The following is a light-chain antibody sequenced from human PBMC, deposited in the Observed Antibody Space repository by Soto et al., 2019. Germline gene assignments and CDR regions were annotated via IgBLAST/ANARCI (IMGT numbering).Light chain of an antibody. J-gene: IGKJ3*01. CDR2: DAS. CDR3: QQYNSYSPTVT. Sequence: DIQMTQSPSTLSSSVGDRVTITCRASQSISSWLAWYQQKPGKAPKLLIYDASSLESGVPSRFSGSGSGTEFTLTISSLQPDDFATYDCQQYNSYSPTVTFGPGTKVDIK. V-gene: IGKV1-5*01. CDR1: QSISSW.